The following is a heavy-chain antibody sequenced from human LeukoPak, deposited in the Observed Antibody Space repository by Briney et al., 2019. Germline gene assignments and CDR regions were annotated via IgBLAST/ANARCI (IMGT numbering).Heavy chain of an antibody. D-gene: IGHD5-18*01. CDR1: GYTFTGYY. Sequence: ASVKVSCKASGYTFTGYYMHWVRQAPGQGLEWMGWINPNSGGTNYAQKFQGRVTMTRDTSISTAYMELSRLRSDDTAVYYCARGPYDRYTAMPCYFDYWGQGTLVTVSS. CDR2: INPNSGGT. CDR3: ARGPYDRYTAMPCYFDY. V-gene: IGHV1-2*02. J-gene: IGHJ4*02.